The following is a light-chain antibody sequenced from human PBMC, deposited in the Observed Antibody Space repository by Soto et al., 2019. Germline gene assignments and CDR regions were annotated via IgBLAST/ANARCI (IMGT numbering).Light chain of an antibody. CDR1: QGITSW. CDR2: KAS. Sequence: DIQMTQSPSTLSASVGDRVTVTCRVSQGITSWLAWYQQKPGKAPKLLIYKASTLESGVPSRFSGSGSGTEFTLTISSLQADDFATYYCQQYNSYSWTFGQGTKVDIK. CDR3: QQYNSYSWT. J-gene: IGKJ1*01. V-gene: IGKV1-5*03.